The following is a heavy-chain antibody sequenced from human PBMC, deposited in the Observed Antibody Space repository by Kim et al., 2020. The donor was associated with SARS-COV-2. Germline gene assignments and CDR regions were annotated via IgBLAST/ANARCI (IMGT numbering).Heavy chain of an antibody. CDR1: GYTLTELS. CDR2: FDPEDGET. V-gene: IGHV1-24*01. CDR3: ATRCSGGSCYSEFDY. Sequence: ASVKVSCKVSGYTLTELSMHWVRQAPGKGLESMGGFDPEDGETIYAQKFQGRVTMTEDTSTDTAYMELSSLRSEDTAVYYCATRCSGGSCYSEFDYWGQGTLVTVSS. J-gene: IGHJ4*02. D-gene: IGHD2-15*01.